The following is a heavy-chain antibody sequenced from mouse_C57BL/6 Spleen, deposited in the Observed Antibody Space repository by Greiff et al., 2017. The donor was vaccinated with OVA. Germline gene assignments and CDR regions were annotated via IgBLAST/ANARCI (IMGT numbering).Heavy chain of an antibody. CDR2: IDPSDSYN. CDR3: ARPFLDY. V-gene: IGHV1-50*01. J-gene: IGHJ2*01. CDR1: GYTFTSYW. Sequence: QVQLQQPGAELVKPGASVKLSCKASGYTFTSYWMQWVKQRPGQGLEWVGEIDPSDSYNNYNQKVKGKATLTVDTSSSTAYMQLSSLTSEDSSVYYCARPFLDYWGQGTTLTVSS.